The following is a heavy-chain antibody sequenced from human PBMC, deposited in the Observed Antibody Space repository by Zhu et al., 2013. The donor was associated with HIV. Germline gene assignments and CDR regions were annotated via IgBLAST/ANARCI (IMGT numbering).Heavy chain of an antibody. V-gene: IGHV1-8*01. CDR2: MNPNSSNT. D-gene: IGHD3-9*01. Sequence: HVQLVQSGAEVKKPGASVRVSCKTSGDTFSNYDINWVRQAPGQGLEWMGWMNPNSSNTGFAQNVQGRVTMTADTSTTTAYMELRSLRSDDTAVYYCARGGDTILSVWGQGTTVTVSS. J-gene: IGHJ6*02. CDR3: ARGGDTILSV. CDR1: GDTFSNYD.